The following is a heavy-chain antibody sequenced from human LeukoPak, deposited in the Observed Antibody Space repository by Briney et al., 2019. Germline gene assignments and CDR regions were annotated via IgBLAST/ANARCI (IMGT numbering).Heavy chain of an antibody. J-gene: IGHJ5*02. CDR3: ARGGRATRLYRNWFDP. CDR1: GYTFTSYD. D-gene: IGHD5-12*01. V-gene: IGHV1-8*01. CDR2: MNPNSGNT. Sequence: ASVKVSCKASGYTFTSYDINWVRQATGQGLEWMGWMNPNSGNTGYAQKFQGRVTMTRNTSISTAYMELSSLRSEDTAVYYCARGGRATRLYRNWFDPWGQGTLVTVSS.